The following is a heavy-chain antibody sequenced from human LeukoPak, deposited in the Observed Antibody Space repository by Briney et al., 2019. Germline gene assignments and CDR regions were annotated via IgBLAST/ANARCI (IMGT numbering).Heavy chain of an antibody. J-gene: IGHJ5*02. V-gene: IGHV3-23*01. Sequence: GGSLRLSCAASGFTFSSYAMSWVRQAPGKGLEWVSAISGSGGSTYYADSVKGRFTISRDNSKNMLYLQMNSLRAEDTAVYYCAKGPVVVVAATPEFDPWGQGTLVTVSS. CDR1: GFTFSSYA. CDR2: ISGSGGST. CDR3: AKGPVVVVAATPEFDP. D-gene: IGHD2-15*01.